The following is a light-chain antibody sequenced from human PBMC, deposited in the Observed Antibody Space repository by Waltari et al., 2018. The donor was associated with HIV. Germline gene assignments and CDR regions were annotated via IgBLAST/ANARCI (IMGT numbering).Light chain of an antibody. CDR1: QSISSW. CDR3: QHYNGYSQT. CDR2: KAS. Sequence: DIQMTQSPSTLSASVGDRVTITCRASQSISSWLAWYQQKPGKAPKLLIYKASSLESGVPSSFSGSGSGTEFTLTISSLQADDFATYYCQHYNGYSQTFGQGTKVEI. V-gene: IGKV1-5*03. J-gene: IGKJ1*01.